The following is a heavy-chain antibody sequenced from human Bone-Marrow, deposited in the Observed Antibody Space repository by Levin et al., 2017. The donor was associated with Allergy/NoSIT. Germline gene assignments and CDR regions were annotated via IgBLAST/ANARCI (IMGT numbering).Heavy chain of an antibody. CDR1: GDTFNNYA. V-gene: IGHV1-69*06. CDR2: IIPMFGTA. J-gene: IGHJ4*02. Sequence: SVKVSCKASGDTFNNYAINWVRQAPGQGLEWMGTIIPMFGTANYAQKFQGRVTISADRSTTTAYMELSSLKSEDTAVYYCARELGRYPYFGYWGQGTLVTVSS. D-gene: IGHD7-27*01. CDR3: ARELGRYPYFGY.